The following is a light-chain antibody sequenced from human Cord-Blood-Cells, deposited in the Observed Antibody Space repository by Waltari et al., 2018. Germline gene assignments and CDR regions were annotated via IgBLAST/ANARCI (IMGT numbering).Light chain of an antibody. V-gene: IGKV1-39*01. CDR1: QSISSY. Sequence: DIQMNQSPSSLSASVGDRFTITCRASQSISSYLNWYQQKPGKAPKLLIYAASSLQSGVPSRFSGSGSGTDFTLTISSLQPEDFATYYCQQSYSTPLTFGGGTKVEIK. CDR3: QQSYSTPLT. CDR2: AAS. J-gene: IGKJ4*01.